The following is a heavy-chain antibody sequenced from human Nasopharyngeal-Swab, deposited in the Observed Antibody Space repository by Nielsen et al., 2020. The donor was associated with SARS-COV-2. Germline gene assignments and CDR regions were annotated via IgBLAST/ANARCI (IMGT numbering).Heavy chain of an antibody. CDR1: GFTFSSYG. D-gene: IGHD2-15*01. V-gene: IGHV3-53*01. CDR3: ASHCSGGSCYSFWYFQH. J-gene: IGHJ1*01. Sequence: GESLKISCAASGFTFSSYGMHWVRQAPGKGLEWVSVIYSGGSTYYADSVKGRFTISRDNSKNTLYLQMNSLRAEDTAVYYCASHCSGGSCYSFWYFQHWGQGTLVTVSS. CDR2: IYSGGST.